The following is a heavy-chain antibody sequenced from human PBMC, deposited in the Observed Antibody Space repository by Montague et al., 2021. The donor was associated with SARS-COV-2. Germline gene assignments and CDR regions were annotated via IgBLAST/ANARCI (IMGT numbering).Heavy chain of an antibody. J-gene: IGHJ4*02. Sequence: TLSLTCTVSGGSISSGGYYWSWIRQHPGKGLEWIGYIYYSGSTYYNTSLKSRVTISVDTSKNQFSLKLSSVTAADTAVYYCARTPAVYVVVVPAARGHLDYWGQGTLVTVSS. CDR3: ARTPAVYVVVVPAARGHLDY. V-gene: IGHV4-31*03. CDR1: GGSISSGGYY. CDR2: IYYSGST. D-gene: IGHD2-2*01.